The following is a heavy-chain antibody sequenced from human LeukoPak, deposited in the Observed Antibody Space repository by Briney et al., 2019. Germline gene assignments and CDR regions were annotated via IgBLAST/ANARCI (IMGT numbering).Heavy chain of an antibody. V-gene: IGHV3-23*01. CDR3: ARYSSSWYLTWETLDY. Sequence: GGSLRLSCAASGFTFSSYAMSWVRQAPGKGLEWVSAISGSGGSTYYADSVKGRFTISRDNSKNTLYLQMNSLRAEDTAVYYCARYSSSWYLTWETLDYWGQGTLVTVSS. J-gene: IGHJ4*02. CDR2: ISGSGGST. D-gene: IGHD6-13*01. CDR1: GFTFSSYA.